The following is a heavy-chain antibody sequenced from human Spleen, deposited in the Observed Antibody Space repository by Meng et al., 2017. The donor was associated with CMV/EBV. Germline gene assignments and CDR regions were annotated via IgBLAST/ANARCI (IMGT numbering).Heavy chain of an antibody. D-gene: IGHD2-2*02. Sequence: SGYTFTGYYMHWVRQAPGQGLEWLGWINPNSGGSNYAQKFQGRVTMTRDTSISTAYMELTSLRSDGTAVYYCARDHCSSSTCYKDYWGQGTLVTVSS. CDR1: GYTFTGYY. V-gene: IGHV1-2*02. CDR3: ARDHCSSSTCYKDY. J-gene: IGHJ4*02. CDR2: INPNSGGS.